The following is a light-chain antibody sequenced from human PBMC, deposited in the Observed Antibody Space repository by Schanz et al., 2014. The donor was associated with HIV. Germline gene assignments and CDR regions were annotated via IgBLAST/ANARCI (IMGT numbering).Light chain of an antibody. CDR2: QAS. CDR3: QQCVTYPYT. CDR1: PSMSSW. J-gene: IGKJ2*01. V-gene: IGKV1-5*03. Sequence: DSQVTQSPSIVTASVGDTVTITCRTSPSMSSWLAWYQQKPGQAPHLLIYQASTLQTGVPSRFSGSGSGTSFTLTITSLQPDDFATYYCQQCVTYPYTFGQGTKLDIK.